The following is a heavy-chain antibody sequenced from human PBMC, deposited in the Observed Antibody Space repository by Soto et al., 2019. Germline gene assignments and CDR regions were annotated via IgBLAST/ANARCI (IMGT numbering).Heavy chain of an antibody. D-gene: IGHD2-15*01. J-gene: IGHJ6*02. Sequence: GESLKISCKGSGDAFTSHWIAWVRQMPGKGLELMGLIYPADSDTRYSPSFEGQVTISVDKSISSAYLQWSRLKASDTAMYYCATGKGYCSGGSCYSLYYYGMDAWGQGTTVTVSS. V-gene: IGHV5-51*01. CDR3: ATGKGYCSGGSCYSLYYYGMDA. CDR1: GDAFTSHW. CDR2: IYPADSDT.